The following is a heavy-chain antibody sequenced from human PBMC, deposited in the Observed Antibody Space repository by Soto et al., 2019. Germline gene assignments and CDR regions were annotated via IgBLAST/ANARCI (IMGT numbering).Heavy chain of an antibody. CDR2: IYWDDDK. CDR3: AHRRRGGCYDHYFFDY. D-gene: IGHD5-12*01. CDR1: GFSLSTSGVG. V-gene: IGHV2-5*02. J-gene: IGHJ4*02. Sequence: QITLKESGPTLVKPTQTLTLTCTFSGFSLSTSGVGVGWIRQPPGKALEWLALIYWDDDKRYSPSLKSRLTTPKDTSHTQVLLTMPNMHPVHTATYYCAHRRRGGCYDHYFFDYWGQGTLVTVSS.